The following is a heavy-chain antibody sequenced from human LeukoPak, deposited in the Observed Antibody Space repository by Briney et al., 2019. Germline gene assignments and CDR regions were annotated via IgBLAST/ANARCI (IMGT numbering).Heavy chain of an antibody. Sequence: SETLSLTCAVYGGSFSGYYWSWIRQPPGKGLEWLGEINHSGSTNYNPSLKSRVTISVDTSKNQFSLKLSSVTAADTAVYYCARARGYSYGPVDYWGQGTLVTVPS. CDR2: INHSGST. CDR3: ARARGYSYGPVDY. J-gene: IGHJ4*02. V-gene: IGHV4-34*01. CDR1: GGSFSGYY. D-gene: IGHD5-18*01.